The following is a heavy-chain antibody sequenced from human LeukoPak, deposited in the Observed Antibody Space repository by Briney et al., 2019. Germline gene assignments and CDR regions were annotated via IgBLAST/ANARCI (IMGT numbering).Heavy chain of an antibody. V-gene: IGHV4-30-2*01. CDR2: IYHSGST. J-gene: IGHJ4*02. CDR3: ARAGSSGYYPVIYFDY. Sequence: SETLSLTCAVSGGSITSGGYSWSWIRQPPGKGLEWIGYIYHSGSTYYNPSLESRVTISLDRSKHQFSLNLTSVTAADTAVYYCARAGSSGYYPVIYFDYWGQGTLVTVSS. D-gene: IGHD3-22*01. CDR1: GGSITSGGYS.